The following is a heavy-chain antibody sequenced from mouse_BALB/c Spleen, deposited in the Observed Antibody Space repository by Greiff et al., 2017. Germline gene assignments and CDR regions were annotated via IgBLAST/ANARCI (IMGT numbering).Heavy chain of an antibody. Sequence: DVMLVESGGGLVQPGGSRKLSCAASGFTFSSFGMHWVRQAPEKGLEWVAYISSGSSTIYYADTVKGRFTISRDNPKNTLFLQMTSLRSEDTAMYYCARYYGRDYAMDYWGQGTSVTVSS. CDR3: ARYYGRDYAMDY. CDR2: ISSGSSTI. V-gene: IGHV5-17*02. CDR1: GFTFSSFG. D-gene: IGHD1-1*01. J-gene: IGHJ4*01.